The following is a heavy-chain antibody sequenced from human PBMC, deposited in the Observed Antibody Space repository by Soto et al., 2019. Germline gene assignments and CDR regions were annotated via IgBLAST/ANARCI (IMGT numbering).Heavy chain of an antibody. V-gene: IGHV5-51*01. Sequence: GESLKISCQASGCSFTSYWIGWVRQMPGKGLEWMGVIYPGDSDTRYSPSFQGQVTISADKSINTAYLQWSSLKASDTAIYYCAKQSAGYHGMDVWGQGTTVTVSS. J-gene: IGHJ6*02. CDR2: IYPGDSDT. CDR3: AKQSAGYHGMDV. CDR1: GCSFTSYW.